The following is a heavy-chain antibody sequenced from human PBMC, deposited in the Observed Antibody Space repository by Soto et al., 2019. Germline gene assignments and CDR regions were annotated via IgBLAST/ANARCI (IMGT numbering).Heavy chain of an antibody. J-gene: IGHJ6*02. D-gene: IGHD1-7*01. CDR2: IIPIFGTA. CDR3: ARSLEILYYYYGMDV. CDR1: GGTFSSYA. Sequence: SVKVSCKASGGTFSSYAISWVRQAPGQGLEWMGGIIPIFGTANYAQRFQGRVTITADESTSTAYMELSSLRSEDTAVYYCARSLEILYYYYGMDVWGQGTTVTVSS. V-gene: IGHV1-69*13.